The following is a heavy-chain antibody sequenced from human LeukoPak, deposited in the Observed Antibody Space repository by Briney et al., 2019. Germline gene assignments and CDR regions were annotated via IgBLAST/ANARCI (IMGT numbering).Heavy chain of an antibody. Sequence: SETLSLSCTASGGSISSYYWSWIGQPPGKGLEWIGYIYYSGSTNYNPSLKSRVTISVDTSKNQFSLKLSSVTAADTAVYYCARTTEAHSWRTRYYDYYMDVWGKGTTVTVSS. CDR3: ARTTEAHSWRTRYYDYYMDV. V-gene: IGHV4-59*01. CDR1: GGSISSYY. CDR2: IYYSGST. D-gene: IGHD6-13*01. J-gene: IGHJ6*03.